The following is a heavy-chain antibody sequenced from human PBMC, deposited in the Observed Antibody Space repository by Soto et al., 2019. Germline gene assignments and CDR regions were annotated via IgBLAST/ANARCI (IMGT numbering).Heavy chain of an antibody. CDR3: AHIVVSGLGYYFDY. J-gene: IGHJ4*02. CDR2: IYWDDDK. V-gene: IGHV2-5*02. Sequence: QITLKESGPTLVKPTQTLTLTCTFSGFSLSSTRMAVGWIRQPPGKALEWLALIYWDDDKRYSPFLKSRLTITKDTSQNPLVITMSNMDPVDTARYYCAHIVVSGLGYYFDYWGQGTLVTVPS. D-gene: IGHD6-19*01. CDR1: GFSLSSTRMA.